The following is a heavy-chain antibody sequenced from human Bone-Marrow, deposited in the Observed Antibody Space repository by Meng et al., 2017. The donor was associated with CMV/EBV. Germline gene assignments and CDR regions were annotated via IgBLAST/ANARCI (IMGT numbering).Heavy chain of an antibody. J-gene: IGHJ5*02. CDR2: INPNSGGT. V-gene: IGHV1-2*02. Sequence: ASEKVSCKASGYTLTGYYMHWVRQVPGQGLEWMGWINPNSGGTNYAQKFQGRVTISADKSINTAYLQWSTLKVSDTAMYYCARRGDAPTSWSDPWGQATLVTVSS. D-gene: IGHD7-27*01. CDR3: ARRGDAPTSWSDP. CDR1: GYTLTGYY.